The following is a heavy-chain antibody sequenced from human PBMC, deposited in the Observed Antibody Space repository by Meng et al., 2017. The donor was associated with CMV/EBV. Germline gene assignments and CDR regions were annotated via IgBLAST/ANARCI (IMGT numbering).Heavy chain of an antibody. CDR2: INNKAST. D-gene: IGHD5-24*01. V-gene: IGHV4-34*01. CDR1: GDSFSNYF. CDR3: SRNNYFYTSPCALPRGDRYYGLDV. Sequence: SETLSLTCAVYGDSFSNYFWNWVRQPPGKGLEWIGEINNKASTNYNPSLKSRVTMSVDTSKNQFSLKLTSVTAADTAVYYCSRNNYFYTSPCALPRGDRYYGLDVWGQGTTVTVSS. J-gene: IGHJ6*02.